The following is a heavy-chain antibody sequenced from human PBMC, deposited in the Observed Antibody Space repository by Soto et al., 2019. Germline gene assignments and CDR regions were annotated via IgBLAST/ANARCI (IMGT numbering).Heavy chain of an antibody. V-gene: IGHV3-23*01. D-gene: IGHD4-17*01. J-gene: IGHJ6*02. CDR1: GFTFSSYA. CDR2: ISGSGGST. CDR3: AKDNGDYSYYYYYYGMDV. Sequence: EVQLLESGGGLVQPGGSLRLSCAASGFTFSSYAMSWVRQAPGKGLEWVSDISGSGGSTYYPDSVKGRFTISRDNSKNTLYRQRNSLRVKDTAVYYCAKDNGDYSYYYYYYGMDVWGQGTTVTVSS.